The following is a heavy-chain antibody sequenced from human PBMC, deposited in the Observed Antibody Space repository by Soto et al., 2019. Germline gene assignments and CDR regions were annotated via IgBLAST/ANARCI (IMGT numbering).Heavy chain of an antibody. CDR3: ARRENYGSGSYYNSWSHWFDP. D-gene: IGHD3-10*01. CDR2: IIPIFGTA. J-gene: IGHJ5*02. CDR1: GGTFSSYA. V-gene: IGHV1-69*13. Sequence: SVKVSCKASGGTFSSYAISWVRQAPGQGLEWMGGIIPIFGTANYAQKFQGRVTITADESTSTAYMELSSLRSEDTAVYYCARRENYGSGSYYNSWSHWFDPWGQGTLVTVSS.